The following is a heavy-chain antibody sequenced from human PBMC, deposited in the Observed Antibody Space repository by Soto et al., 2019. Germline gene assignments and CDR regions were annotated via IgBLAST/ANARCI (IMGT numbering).Heavy chain of an antibody. J-gene: IGHJ5*02. V-gene: IGHV1-8*01. Sequence: VASVKVSCKASGYTFGNNDISWVRQATGQGLEWMGWMNPNSGKTGYAQKFQGRLTMTRDTSMSTAYLEVSSLRSDDTAIYYCARMATSGTLNWFDPWGQGTLVTVS. CDR3: ARMATSGTLNWFDP. CDR1: GYTFGNND. CDR2: MNPNSGKT.